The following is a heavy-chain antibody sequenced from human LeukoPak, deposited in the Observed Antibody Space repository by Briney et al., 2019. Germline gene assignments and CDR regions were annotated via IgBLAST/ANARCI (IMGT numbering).Heavy chain of an antibody. J-gene: IGHJ6*03. CDR1: GGTFSSYA. Sequence: ASVKVSCKASGGTFSSYAISWVRQAPGQGLEWMGWISGYNGNTNYAQKLQGRVTMTTDTSTSTAYMELRSLRSDDTAVYYCARDYSSSRAVYYYYYMDVWGKGTTVTVSS. CDR3: ARDYSSSRAVYYYYYMDV. CDR2: ISGYNGNT. V-gene: IGHV1-18*01. D-gene: IGHD6-6*01.